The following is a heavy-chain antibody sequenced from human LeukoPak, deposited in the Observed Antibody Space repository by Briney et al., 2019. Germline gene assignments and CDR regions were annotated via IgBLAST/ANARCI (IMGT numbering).Heavy chain of an antibody. CDR1: GFTFSSYA. CDR2: ISYDGSNK. V-gene: IGHV3-30-3*01. D-gene: IGHD3-9*01. CDR3: ARDYYDILTGYGNYYYYYMDV. J-gene: IGHJ6*03. Sequence: PGRSLRLSCAASGFTFSSYAMHWVRQAPGKGLEWVAVISYDGSNKYYADSVKGRFTISRDNSKNMLYLQMNSLRAEDTAVYYCARDYYDILTGYGNYYYYYMDVWGKGTTVTVSS.